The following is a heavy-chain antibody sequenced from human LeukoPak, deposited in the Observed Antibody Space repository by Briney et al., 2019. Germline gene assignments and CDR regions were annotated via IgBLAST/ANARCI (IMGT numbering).Heavy chain of an antibody. CDR2: IYYSGST. CDR1: GGSISSYY. J-gene: IGHJ4*02. V-gene: IGHV4-59*08. D-gene: IGHD1-26*01. Sequence: SETLSLTCTVTGGSISSYYWSWIRQPPGKGLAWIGYIYYSGSTNYNPSLKSRFTISVDTSKNQFSLKLNSVTAADTAVYYCARHPWDSGRYYFDYWGQGTLVTVSS. CDR3: ARHPWDSGRYYFDY.